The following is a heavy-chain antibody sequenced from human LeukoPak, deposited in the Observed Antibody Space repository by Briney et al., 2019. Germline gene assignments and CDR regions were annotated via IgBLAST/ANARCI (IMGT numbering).Heavy chain of an antibody. CDR3: AKEGSSFIYYFDY. CDR1: GYTFTGYY. V-gene: IGHV1-2*02. D-gene: IGHD6-6*01. Sequence: ASVKVSCKASGYTFTGYYMHWVRQAPGQGLEWMGWINPNSGSTNYAQKFQGRVTMTRDTSISTAYMELSRLRSDDTAVYYCAKEGSSFIYYFDYWGQGTLVTVSS. CDR2: INPNSGST. J-gene: IGHJ4*02.